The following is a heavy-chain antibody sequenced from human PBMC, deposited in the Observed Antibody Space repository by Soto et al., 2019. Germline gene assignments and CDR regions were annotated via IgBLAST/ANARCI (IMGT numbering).Heavy chain of an antibody. CDR1: GYTFTSYG. J-gene: IGHJ3*02. D-gene: IGHD3-22*01. V-gene: IGHV1-18*01. Sequence: ASVKVSCKASGYTFTSYGISWVRQAPGQGLEWMGWISAYNGNTNYAQKLQGRVTMTTDTSTSTAYMELRSLRSDDTAVYYCARTRLSYYDSSGPFDIWGQGTMVTVSS. CDR3: ARTRLSYYDSSGPFDI. CDR2: ISAYNGNT.